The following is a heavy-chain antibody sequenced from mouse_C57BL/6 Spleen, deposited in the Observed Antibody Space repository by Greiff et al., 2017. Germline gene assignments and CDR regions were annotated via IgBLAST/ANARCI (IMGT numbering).Heavy chain of an antibody. CDR3: ASAWFAY. V-gene: IGHV1-69*01. CDR1: GYTFTSYW. Sequence: QVQLQQPGAELVMPGASVKLSCKASGYTFTSYWMHWVKQRPGQGLEWIGEIDPSDSYTNYNQKFKGQSTLTVDKSSSTAYMQLSSLTSEDSAVYYCASAWFAYWGQGTLVTVSA. CDR2: IDPSDSYT. J-gene: IGHJ3*01.